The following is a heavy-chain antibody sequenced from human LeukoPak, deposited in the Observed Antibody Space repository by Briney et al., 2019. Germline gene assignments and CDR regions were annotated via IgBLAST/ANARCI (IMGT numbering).Heavy chain of an antibody. CDR1: GGSFSGYY. J-gene: IGHJ4*02. Sequence: SETLSLTCAVYGGSFSGYYWGWIRQPPGKGLEWIGEINHSGSTNYNPSLKSRVTISVDTSKNQFSLKLSSVTAADTAVYYCARADSGSYYSYYFDYWGQGTLVTVSS. D-gene: IGHD1-26*01. CDR3: ARADSGSYYSYYFDY. CDR2: INHSGST. V-gene: IGHV4-34*01.